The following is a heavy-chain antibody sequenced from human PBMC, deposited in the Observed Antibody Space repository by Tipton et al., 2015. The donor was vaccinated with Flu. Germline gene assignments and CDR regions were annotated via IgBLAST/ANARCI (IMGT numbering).Heavy chain of an antibody. CDR2: IIPIFGTA. Sequence: QSGPEVKKPGSSVKVSCKASGGTFSTYGISWVRQAPGQGLEWMGGIIPIFGTANYAQKFQGRVTITADESTSTAYMELSSLRSEDTAVYYCARDNDDYDILTGYYNHYYYMDVWGKGTTVTVSS. V-gene: IGHV1-69*01. CDR1: GGTFSTYG. J-gene: IGHJ6*03. D-gene: IGHD3-9*01. CDR3: ARDNDDYDILTGYYNHYYYMDV.